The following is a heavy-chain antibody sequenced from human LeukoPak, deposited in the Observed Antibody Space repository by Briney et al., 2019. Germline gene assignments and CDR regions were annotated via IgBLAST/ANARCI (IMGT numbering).Heavy chain of an antibody. Sequence: GGSLRLSCAASGFTFSSYGMHWVRQAPGKGLEWVAVISYDGSNKYYADSVKGRFTISRDNSKNTLYLQMNSLRAEDTAVYYCAKEKAPYSYGKRSYFDYWGQGTLVTVSS. D-gene: IGHD5-18*01. V-gene: IGHV3-30*18. CDR3: AKEKAPYSYGKRSYFDY. J-gene: IGHJ4*02. CDR1: GFTFSSYG. CDR2: ISYDGSNK.